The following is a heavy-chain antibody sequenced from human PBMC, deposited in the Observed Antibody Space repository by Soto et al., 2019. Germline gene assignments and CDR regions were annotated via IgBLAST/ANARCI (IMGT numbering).Heavy chain of an antibody. CDR1: GGSISSSSYY. D-gene: IGHD6-19*01. CDR3: AVRGIAVAGTGWFDA. V-gene: IGHV4-39*01. J-gene: IGHJ5*02. Sequence: PSETLSLTCTVSGGSISSSSYYWGWIRQPPGKGLEWIGSIYYSGSTYYNPSLKSRVTISVDTSKNQFSLKLSSVTAADTAVYYCAVRGIAVAGTGWFDAWDRGTPVTVSS. CDR2: IYYSGST.